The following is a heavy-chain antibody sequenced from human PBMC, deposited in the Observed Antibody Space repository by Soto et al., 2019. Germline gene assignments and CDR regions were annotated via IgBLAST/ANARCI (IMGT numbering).Heavy chain of an antibody. CDR3: ARRGMSKDGLDT. J-gene: IGHJ3*02. D-gene: IGHD3-10*01. Sequence: QVQLVQSGAEVKKPGTSVKVSCKAAGYIFSNYYMHWVRQAPGQGLEWMGVFNPSGDATHYAQSFQGRVSGTRDTSTSTVYMKLSTLTSEDTAVYYCARRGMSKDGLDTWGQGTRVTVSS. V-gene: IGHV1-46*01. CDR1: GYIFSNYY. CDR2: FNPSGDAT.